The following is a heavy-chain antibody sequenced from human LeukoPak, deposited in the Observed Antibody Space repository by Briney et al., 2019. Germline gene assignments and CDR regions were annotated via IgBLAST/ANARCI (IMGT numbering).Heavy chain of an antibody. D-gene: IGHD6-19*01. V-gene: IGHV4-39*01. Sequence: SETLSLTCTVSGGSICSSSYYWGWIRQPPGKGLEWIGSIYYSGSTYYNPSLKSRVTISVDTSKNQFSLKLSSVTAADTAVYYCARIRGYGSDAYYYYMDVWGKGTTVTVSS. CDR1: GGSICSSSYY. J-gene: IGHJ6*03. CDR2: IYYSGST. CDR3: ARIRGYGSDAYYYYMDV.